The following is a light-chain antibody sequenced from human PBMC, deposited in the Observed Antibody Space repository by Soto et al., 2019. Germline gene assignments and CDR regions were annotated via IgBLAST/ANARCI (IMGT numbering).Light chain of an antibody. CDR3: QQYDNLLT. CDR2: DAS. Sequence: DIQMTQSPCTLSASVGDTGTGTCRASQSVSGWLAWYQQKPGEAPKLLIYDASNLETGVPSRFSGSGSGTDFTFTISSLQPEDIATYYCQQYDNLLTFGGGTKVDIK. J-gene: IGKJ4*01. V-gene: IGKV1-5*01. CDR1: QSVSGW.